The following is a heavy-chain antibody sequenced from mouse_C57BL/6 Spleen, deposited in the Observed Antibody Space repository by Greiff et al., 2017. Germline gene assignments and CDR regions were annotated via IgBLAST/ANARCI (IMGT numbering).Heavy chain of an antibody. V-gene: IGHV1-64*01. CDR1: GYTFTSYW. J-gene: IGHJ2*01. Sequence: QVQLQQPGAELVKPGASVKLSCKASGYTFTSYWMHWVKQRPGQGLEWIGMIHPNSGSTNYNEKFKSKATLTVDKSSSTAYMQLSSLTSEDSAVYYCARGPYYSNYFDYWGQGTTLTVSS. CDR3: ARGPYYSNYFDY. CDR2: IHPNSGST. D-gene: IGHD2-5*01.